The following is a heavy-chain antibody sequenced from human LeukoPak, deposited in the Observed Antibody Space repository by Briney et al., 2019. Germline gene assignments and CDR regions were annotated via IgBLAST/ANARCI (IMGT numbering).Heavy chain of an antibody. CDR3: AKDVGKWESLHFFDY. J-gene: IGHJ4*02. Sequence: SCKASGFTFSTNAMSWVRQAPGKGLEWISGISGSGASTYYADSVTGRFTISRDNSRNTLYLQMNSLRGDDTAVYYCAKDVGKWESLHFFDYWGQGTLVTVSS. D-gene: IGHD1-26*01. CDR1: GFTFSTNA. V-gene: IGHV3-23*01. CDR2: ISGSGAST.